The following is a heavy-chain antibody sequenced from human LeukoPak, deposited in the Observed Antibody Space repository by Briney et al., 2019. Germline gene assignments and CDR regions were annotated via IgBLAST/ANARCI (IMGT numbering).Heavy chain of an antibody. D-gene: IGHD6-6*01. CDR1: GYTFTGYY. J-gene: IGHJ5*02. Sequence: ASVKVSCTASGYTFTGYYMYWVRQAPGQGLEWMGWINPNSGDTNYAQKFQGRVTMTRDTSISTAYMELSRLRSDDTAVFYCARMWSTSSGGYNWFDPWGQGTLVTVSS. CDR3: ARMWSTSSGGYNWFDP. CDR2: INPNSGDT. V-gene: IGHV1-2*02.